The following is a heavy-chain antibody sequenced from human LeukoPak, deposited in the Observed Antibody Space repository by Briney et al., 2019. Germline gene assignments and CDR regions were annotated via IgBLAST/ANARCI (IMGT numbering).Heavy chain of an antibody. V-gene: IGHV1-46*01. CDR3: ARDPPAGTHFDY. J-gene: IGHJ4*02. Sequence: ASVKVSCKASGYTFTGYYMHWVRQAPGQGLEWMGIINPSGGSTSYAQKFQGRVTMTRDTSTSTVYMELSSLRSEDTAVYYCARDPPAGTHFDYWGQGTLVTVSS. CDR1: GYTFTGYY. D-gene: IGHD1-1*01. CDR2: INPSGGST.